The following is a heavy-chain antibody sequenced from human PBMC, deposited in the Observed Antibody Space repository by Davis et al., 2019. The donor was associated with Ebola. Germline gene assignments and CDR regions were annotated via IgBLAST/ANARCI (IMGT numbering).Heavy chain of an antibody. Sequence: PSETLSLTCTVSGGNMTSHHWTWICQSPGKGLEWIGHIYNSGTSKYNSALKSRVSMSIDTSRNQFSLKVTSVIAADTAVYYCARYRGSLVASVRYGMDVWGQGTTVTVSS. D-gene: IGHD2-21*01. J-gene: IGHJ6*02. CDR3: ARYRGSLVASVRYGMDV. CDR1: GGNMTSHH. CDR2: IYNSGTS. V-gene: IGHV4-4*09.